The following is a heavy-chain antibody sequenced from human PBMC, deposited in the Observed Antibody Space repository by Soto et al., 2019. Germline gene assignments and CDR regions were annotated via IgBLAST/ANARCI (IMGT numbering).Heavy chain of an antibody. Sequence: QVQLVQSGAEVKKPGSSVKVSCKASGDSFNNDGVNWVRQAPGQGLEWVGGIIPHFGPAKYPQKFQGRATITADTPTNTVFMELLSLTSDDTAIYYCARRALLDWHNYFALDVWGQGTSVTVSS. CDR3: ARRALLDWHNYFALDV. J-gene: IGHJ6*02. V-gene: IGHV1-69*06. CDR2: IIPHFGPA. D-gene: IGHD3-9*01. CDR1: GDSFNNDG.